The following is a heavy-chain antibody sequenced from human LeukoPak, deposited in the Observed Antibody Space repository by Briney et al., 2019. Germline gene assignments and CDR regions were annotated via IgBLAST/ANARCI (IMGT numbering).Heavy chain of an antibody. V-gene: IGHV1-18*01. CDR1: GYTFTSYG. CDR2: ISAYNGNT. J-gene: IGHJ4*02. CDR3: ARVKGQIAAAGRGDY. Sequence: GASVKVSCKASGYTFTSYGISWVRQAPGQGLEWMGWISAYNGNTNYAQKPQGRVTMTTDTSTSTAYMELRSLRSDDTAVYYCARVKGQIAAAGRGDYWGQGTLVTVSS. D-gene: IGHD6-13*01.